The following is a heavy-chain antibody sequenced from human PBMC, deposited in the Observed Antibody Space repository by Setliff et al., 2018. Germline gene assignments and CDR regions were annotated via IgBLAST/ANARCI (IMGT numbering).Heavy chain of an antibody. Sequence: TLSLTCTVSGGTISSSSYYWGWIRQPPGKGLEWIGSIYYSGSTHYNPSLKSRLTLSIDTSKNQLSLKVNFVTAADTAVYFCARERKSGWFVRFYDSWGQGTLVTVSS. CDR3: ARERKSGWFVRFYDS. J-gene: IGHJ4*02. V-gene: IGHV4-39*07. D-gene: IGHD6-19*01. CDR2: IYYSGST. CDR1: GGTISSSSYY.